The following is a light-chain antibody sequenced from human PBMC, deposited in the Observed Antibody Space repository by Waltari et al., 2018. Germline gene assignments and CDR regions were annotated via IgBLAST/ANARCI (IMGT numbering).Light chain of an antibody. J-gene: IGLJ3*02. Sequence: QSVLIQPPSATGTPGPRVTISCSGSDSNIGSTRVHWYHQFPGSAPKLLICSNDQRPSGVPDRFSGSKSGTSASLAISGLQSEDEADYYCAAWDDSVNGWVFGGGTKLTVL. CDR3: AAWDDSVNGWV. V-gene: IGLV1-44*01. CDR1: DSNIGSTR. CDR2: SND.